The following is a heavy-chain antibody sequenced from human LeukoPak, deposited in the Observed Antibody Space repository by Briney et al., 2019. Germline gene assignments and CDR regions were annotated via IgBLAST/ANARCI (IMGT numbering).Heavy chain of an antibody. J-gene: IGHJ4*02. CDR2: IYPGDSDT. CDR1: GYSFSSHW. V-gene: IGHV5-51*01. D-gene: IGHD3-10*01. Sequence: GESLKICCEGSGYSFSSHWIAWVRQMPGKGLEWMGVIYPGDSDTTYSPSFQGQVTISVDKSISTAYLQWGSLRASDTAMYYCARQWGRGSGSYLAYWGQGTVVTVSS. CDR3: ARQWGRGSGSYLAY.